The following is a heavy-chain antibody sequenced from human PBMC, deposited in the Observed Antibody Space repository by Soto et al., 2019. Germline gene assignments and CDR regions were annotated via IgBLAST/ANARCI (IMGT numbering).Heavy chain of an antibody. CDR1: GYSISSDNW. V-gene: IGHV4-28*01. Sequence: PXGTLSLTCAVSGYSISSDNWWVCIRQSPGKGLEWIGYIHYSGSTYYNPSLKSRLTMSVDTSKNQFSLEVSSVTAVDTAVYYCATKGNGIYYFDYWGQGTLVTVS. J-gene: IGHJ4*02. CDR2: IHYSGST. D-gene: IGHD1-26*01. CDR3: ATKGNGIYYFDY.